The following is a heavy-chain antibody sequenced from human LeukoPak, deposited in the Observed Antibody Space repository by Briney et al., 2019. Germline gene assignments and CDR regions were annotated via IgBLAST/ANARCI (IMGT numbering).Heavy chain of an antibody. CDR2: ISYDGINK. CDR3: ANLYGDSGLDY. D-gene: IGHD4-17*01. Sequence: PGGSLRLSCAASGFTFSSYDMHWVRRPPGKGLEWVAVISYDGINKYHADSVKGRFTISRDNSKNTLYLQMNSLRAEGTALYYCANLYGDSGLDYWGQGTLVTVSS. CDR1: GFTFSSYD. J-gene: IGHJ4*02. V-gene: IGHV3-30*18.